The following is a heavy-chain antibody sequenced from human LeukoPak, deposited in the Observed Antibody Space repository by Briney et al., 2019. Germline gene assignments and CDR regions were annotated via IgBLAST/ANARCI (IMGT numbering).Heavy chain of an antibody. V-gene: IGHV3-33*01. D-gene: IGHD6-13*01. J-gene: IGHJ4*02. CDR2: IWYDGTSK. CDR1: GFSLSAYG. CDR3: ARSQSSSLIDY. Sequence: PGGSLRLSCAASGFSLSAYGVHWVRQAPGKGLEWVAVIWYDGTSKDYADSVKGRFTLSRDNSKNTLYLQMNSLTVEDTAVYYCARSQSSSLIDYWGQGTLVTVSS.